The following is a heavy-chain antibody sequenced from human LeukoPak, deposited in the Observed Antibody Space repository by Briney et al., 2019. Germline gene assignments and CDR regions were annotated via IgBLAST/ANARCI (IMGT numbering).Heavy chain of an antibody. V-gene: IGHV3-74*01. CDR2: INSEGSST. CDR3: ARLQLVRTPDRGWFDP. D-gene: IGHD6-6*01. CDR1: GFTFSRYW. J-gene: IGHJ5*02. Sequence: GGSLRLSCAASGFTFSRYWMHWVRHPPGKGLVWVSRINSEGSSTSYADSVKGRFTISRDNAKNTLYLQMNSLRVEDTAVYYCARLQLVRTPDRGWFDPWGQGTLVTVSS.